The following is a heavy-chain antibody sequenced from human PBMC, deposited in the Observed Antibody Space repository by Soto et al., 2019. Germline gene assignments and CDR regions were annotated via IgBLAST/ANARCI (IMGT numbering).Heavy chain of an antibody. D-gene: IGHD2-2*01. CDR1: GGSIGSGGYW. Sequence: QVQLQESGPGLMQPSQTLSLTCTVSGGSIGSGGYWWSWIRQHPGRGLEWIGFVSYTGNTQYNPSLTSRVNISVDTSTKQFSLKLSSVTAADTAVYSCARGTLVWGQGTLVTVSS. CDR3: ARGTLV. V-gene: IGHV4-31*03. J-gene: IGHJ4*02. CDR2: VSYTGNT.